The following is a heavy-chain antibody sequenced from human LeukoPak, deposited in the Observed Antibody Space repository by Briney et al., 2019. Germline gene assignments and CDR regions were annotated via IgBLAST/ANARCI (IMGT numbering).Heavy chain of an antibody. CDR2: IYHSGST. J-gene: IGHJ4*02. Sequence: SETLSLTCAVSGGSISSGGYSWSWIRQPPGKGLEWIGYIYHSGSTYYYPSLKSRVTISVDRSKNQFSLKLSSVTAADTAVYYCGSNWSDFDYWGQGILVTVSS. CDR1: GGSISSGGYS. V-gene: IGHV4-30-2*01. D-gene: IGHD1-1*01. CDR3: GSNWSDFDY.